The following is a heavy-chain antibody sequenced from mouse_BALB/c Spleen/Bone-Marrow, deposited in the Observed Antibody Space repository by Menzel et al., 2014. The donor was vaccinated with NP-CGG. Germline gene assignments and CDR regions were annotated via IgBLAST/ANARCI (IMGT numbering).Heavy chain of an antibody. CDR3: ARWEYYAMDY. J-gene: IGHJ4*01. D-gene: IGHD4-1*01. V-gene: IGHV14-1*02. Sequence: VHVKQSGAELVRPGALVKLSCKPSGFNIKDYYVHWVKQRPEQGLEWIGRIDPANGNTKYDPKFQGKATITADTSSNTAYLQLSSLTSEDTAVYYCARWEYYAMDYWGQGTSVTVSS. CDR1: GFNIKDYY. CDR2: IDPANGNT.